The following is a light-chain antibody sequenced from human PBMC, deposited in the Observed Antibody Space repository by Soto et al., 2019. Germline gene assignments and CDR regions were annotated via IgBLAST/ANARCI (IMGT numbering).Light chain of an antibody. J-gene: IGLJ2*01. V-gene: IGLV1-44*01. CDR2: SND. CDR3: AAWDGSLNGWV. CDR1: SSNIGSST. Sequence: VLTQAPSASGTPGQRVTISCSGSSSNIGSSTVSWYQQVPGTAPKLLIYSNDQRPSGVPDRFSGSKSGTSASLAIGGLQSEDEADYYCAAWDGSLNGWVFGGGTKLTVL.